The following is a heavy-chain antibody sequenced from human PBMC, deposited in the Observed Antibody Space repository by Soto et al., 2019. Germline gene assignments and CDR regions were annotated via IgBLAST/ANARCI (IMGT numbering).Heavy chain of an antibody. CDR1: GFNFSNHW. CDR2: ITSDGKSK. D-gene: IGHD2-21*02. V-gene: IGHV3-74*01. CDR3: ARESGDWPLNWFDP. J-gene: IGHJ5*02. Sequence: PXGSLRLSCAASGFNFSNHWMHWVRQRPAEGLVWVSRITSDGKSKAYAESAKGRFAISRDNAKNTLYLQMNGLTAEDTAVYYCARESGDWPLNWFDPWGQGTLVTVSS.